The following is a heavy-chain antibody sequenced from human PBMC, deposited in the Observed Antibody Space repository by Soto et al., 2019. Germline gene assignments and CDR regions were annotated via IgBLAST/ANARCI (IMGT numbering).Heavy chain of an antibody. CDR1: GGSFSGYY. D-gene: IGHD2-2*01. V-gene: IGHV4-34*01. CDR3: ASHPAATEVYYGMDV. Sequence: SETLSLTCAAYGGSFSGYYWSWIRQPPGKGLEWIGEINHSGSTNYNPSLKSRVTISVDTSKNQSSLKLSSVTAADTAVYYCASHPAATEVYYGMDVWGQGTTVTVSS. J-gene: IGHJ6*02. CDR2: INHSGST.